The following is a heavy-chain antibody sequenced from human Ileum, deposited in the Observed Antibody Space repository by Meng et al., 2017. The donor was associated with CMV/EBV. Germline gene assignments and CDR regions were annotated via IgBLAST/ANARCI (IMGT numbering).Heavy chain of an antibody. CDR1: GDSISRRPFY. D-gene: IGHD5-12*01. V-gene: IGHV4-30-4*01. J-gene: IGHJ4*02. CDR2: ISYSGDT. CDR3: ATDGHNGYGRFDF. Sequence: SGDSISRRPFYWSCVRQPRGKGLGWIGYISYSGDTFCSPSLQSRIAISLDTSKSQFSLMVTSMSAADTAVYYCATDGHNGYGRFDFWGQGTLVTVSS.